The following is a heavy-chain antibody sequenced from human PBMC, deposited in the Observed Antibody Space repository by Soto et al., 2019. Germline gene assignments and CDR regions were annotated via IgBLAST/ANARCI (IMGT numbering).Heavy chain of an antibody. D-gene: IGHD1-7*01. CDR3: ARSEAVRSEAGTPVVGPNNWFDP. J-gene: IGHJ5*02. Sequence: QVQLVQSGAEMKKPGSSVKVSCKASGGTFSSSAFSWVRQAPGQGLEWMGGITPIFGTAIYARKFQGRVTITADESTSTPYMELSSLRSEDTAVYYCARSEAVRSEAGTPVVGPNNWFDPWGQGTLVTVSS. CDR1: GGTFSSSA. V-gene: IGHV1-69*01. CDR2: ITPIFGTA.